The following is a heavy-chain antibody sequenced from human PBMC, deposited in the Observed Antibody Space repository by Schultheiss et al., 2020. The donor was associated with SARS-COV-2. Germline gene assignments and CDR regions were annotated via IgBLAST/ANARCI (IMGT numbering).Heavy chain of an antibody. CDR3: ASSYDFWSGSDY. CDR1: GGSISSYY. D-gene: IGHD3-3*01. J-gene: IGHJ4*02. Sequence: SQTLSLTCTVSGGSISSYYWSWIRQPPGKGLEWIGYIYYSGSTNYNPSLKSRVTMSVDTSKNQFSLKLSSVTAADTAVYYCASSYDFWSGSDYWGQGTLVTVSS. CDR2: IYYSGST. V-gene: IGHV4-59*12.